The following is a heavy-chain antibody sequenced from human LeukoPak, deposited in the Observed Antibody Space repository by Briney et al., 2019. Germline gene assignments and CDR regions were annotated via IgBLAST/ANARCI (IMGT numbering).Heavy chain of an antibody. CDR2: IYYSGST. Sequence: PSETLSLTCTVSGGSISSSSYYWGWIRQPPGKGLEWIGSIYYSGSTYYNPSLKSRVTISVDTSKNQFSLKLSSVTAADTAVYYCTYSGSNYPDYWGQGTLVTVSS. V-gene: IGHV4-39*07. D-gene: IGHD1-26*01. CDR1: GGSISSSSYY. CDR3: TYSGSNYPDY. J-gene: IGHJ4*02.